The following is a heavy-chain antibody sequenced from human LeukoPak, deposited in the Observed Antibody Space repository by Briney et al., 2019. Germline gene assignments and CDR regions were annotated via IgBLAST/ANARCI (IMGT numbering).Heavy chain of an antibody. D-gene: IGHD3-9*01. J-gene: IGHJ5*01. V-gene: IGHV3-7*01. Sequence: GGSLRLSCATSGLTFSYYWMSWVRQAPGKGLEWVANIKQDGSEKYYVDSVKGRFTISRDNAKNSLYLQMNSLRAEDTAVYYCARDLLRYFDWFDYWGQGTLVTVSS. CDR1: GLTFSYYW. CDR3: ARDLLRYFDWFDY. CDR2: IKQDGSEK.